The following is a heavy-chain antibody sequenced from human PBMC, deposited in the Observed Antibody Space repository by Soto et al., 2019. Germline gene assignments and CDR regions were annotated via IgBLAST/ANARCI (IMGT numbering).Heavy chain of an antibody. CDR1: GYTFTSHG. D-gene: IGHD1-1*01. Sequence: ASVKVSCKTSGYTFTSHGISWVRWAPGRGLECMGWISAYNGDTKYAQRVQDRVSMTTDTSTATAYIELRSLRFDDTAIYLSPRTHWKPDYLEGFDLWGQGTPVTVSS. V-gene: IGHV1-18*04. CDR3: PRTHWKPDYLEGFDL. J-gene: IGHJ5*02. CDR2: ISAYNGDT.